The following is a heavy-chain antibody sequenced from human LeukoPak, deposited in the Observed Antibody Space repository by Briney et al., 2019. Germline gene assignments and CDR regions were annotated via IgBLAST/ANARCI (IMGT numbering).Heavy chain of an antibody. CDR3: ARVPNDFWSGYLNWFDP. V-gene: IGHV4-39*07. D-gene: IGHD3-3*01. CDR2: ICYSGST. CDR1: GGSISSSSYY. J-gene: IGHJ5*02. Sequence: PSETLSLTCTVSGGSISSSSYYWGWIRQPPGKGLEWIGSICYSGSTYYNPSLKSRVTISVDTSKNQFSLKLSSVTAADTAVYYCARVPNDFWSGYLNWFDPWGQGTLVSVSS.